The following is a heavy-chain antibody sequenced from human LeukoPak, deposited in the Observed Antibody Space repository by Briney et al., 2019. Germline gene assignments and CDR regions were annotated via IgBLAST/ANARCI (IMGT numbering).Heavy chain of an antibody. J-gene: IGHJ5*02. Sequence: ASVKVSCKASGYTFTSYYMHWVRQAPGQGLEWMGIINPSGGSTSYAQKFQGRVTMTRDMSTRTVYMELSSMRSEDTAVYCCAREVSGDTAMVHTNWFDPWGQGTLVTASS. CDR1: GYTFTSYY. V-gene: IGHV1-46*01. CDR2: INPSGGST. D-gene: IGHD5-18*01. CDR3: AREVSGDTAMVHTNWFDP.